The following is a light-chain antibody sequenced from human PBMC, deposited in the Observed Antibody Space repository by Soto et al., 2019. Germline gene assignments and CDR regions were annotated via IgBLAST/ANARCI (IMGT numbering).Light chain of an antibody. Sequence: DIQMTQSPSSLSASVGDRVTITCRASQSISDYLNWYQQKPGKAPKLLIYAASRLQSGVPSRFSGSGSGTDFTLTISSLQPEDFATYYCQQSFSILSITFGQGTRLEIK. V-gene: IGKV1-39*01. CDR3: QQSFSILSIT. CDR1: QSISDY. CDR2: AAS. J-gene: IGKJ5*01.